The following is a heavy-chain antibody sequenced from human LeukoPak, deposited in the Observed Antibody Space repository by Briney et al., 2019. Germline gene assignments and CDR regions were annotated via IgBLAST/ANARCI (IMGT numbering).Heavy chain of an antibody. D-gene: IGHD3-9*01. CDR3: AKGDPPTYYDILTGQDY. CDR1: GFTFSSYA. J-gene: IGHJ4*02. CDR2: ISAGGGST. V-gene: IGHV3-23*01. Sequence: GGSLRLSCAASGFTFSSYAMGWVRQAPGKGLEWVAGISAGGGSTYYADSVKGRFTISRDNSKNMLYLQLNSLRAEDTAVYYCAKGDPPTYYDILTGQDYWGQGTLVTVSS.